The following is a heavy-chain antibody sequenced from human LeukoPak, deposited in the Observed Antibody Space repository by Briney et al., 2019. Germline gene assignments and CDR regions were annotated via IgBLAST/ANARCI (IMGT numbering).Heavy chain of an antibody. CDR1: GFTFSSYW. J-gene: IGHJ4*02. CDR2: MNPDGSEK. D-gene: IGHD3-22*01. CDR3: ARDRALYDSRRGYYYTEDDY. Sequence: PGGSPRLSCAASGFTFSSYWMSWVRQAPGKGLEWVANMNPDGSEKYFLDSVKGRFTISRDNAKSSLYLQMNSLRGDDTAVYYCARDRALYDSRRGYYYTEDDYWGQGTLVTVSS. V-gene: IGHV3-7*01.